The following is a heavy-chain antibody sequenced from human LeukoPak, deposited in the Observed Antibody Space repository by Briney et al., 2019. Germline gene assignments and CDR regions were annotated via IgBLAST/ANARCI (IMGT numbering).Heavy chain of an antibody. V-gene: IGHV4-39*07. J-gene: IGHJ5*02. CDR1: GGSISSSSYY. Sequence: PSETLSLTCTVSGGSISSSSYYWGWIRQPPGKGLEWIGYIYYSGSTYYNPSLKSRVTISVDTSKNQFSLKLSSVTAADTAVYYCARGVTMRSGWFDPWGQGTLVTVSP. CDR3: ARGVTMRSGWFDP. D-gene: IGHD3-22*01. CDR2: IYYSGST.